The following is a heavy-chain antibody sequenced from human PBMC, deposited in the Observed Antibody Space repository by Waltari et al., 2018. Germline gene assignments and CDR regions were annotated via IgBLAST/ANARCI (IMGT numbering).Heavy chain of an antibody. CDR2: IYPGDSDT. J-gene: IGHJ6*02. CDR1: GYSFTSYW. V-gene: IGHV5-51*03. Sequence: EVQLVQSGAEVKKPGESLKISCKGSGYSFTSYWIGWVRQMTGKGLEWMGIIYPGDSDTRYSPSFQGQVTISADKSISTAYLQWSSLKASDTAMYYCARTLTTVTYSDYGMDVWGQGTTVTVSS. D-gene: IGHD4-17*01. CDR3: ARTLTTVTYSDYGMDV.